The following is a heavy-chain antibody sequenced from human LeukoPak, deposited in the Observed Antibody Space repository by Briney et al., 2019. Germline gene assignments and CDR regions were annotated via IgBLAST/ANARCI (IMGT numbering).Heavy chain of an antibody. D-gene: IGHD5-18*01. CDR3: ARALPHRRLMDTTMEQHWFDP. J-gene: IGHJ5*02. CDR1: GYTFTGYY. V-gene: IGHV1-2*02. CDR2: SNPNSGGT. Sequence: ASVKVSCKASGYTFTGYYMNWVRQAPGQGLEWMGWSNPNSGGTNYAQKFQGRVTMTRDMSTSTVYMELRSLRSEDTAMYYCARALPHRRLMDTTMEQHWFDPWGQGTLVTVSS.